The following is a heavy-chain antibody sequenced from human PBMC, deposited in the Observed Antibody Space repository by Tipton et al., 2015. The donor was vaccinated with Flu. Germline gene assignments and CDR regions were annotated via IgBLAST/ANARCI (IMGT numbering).Heavy chain of an antibody. CDR3: ARDLRGYSGYTGGDAFDM. CDR1: GGSISSNY. D-gene: IGHD5-12*01. J-gene: IGHJ3*02. Sequence: TLSLTCTVSGGSISSNYWSWIRQPPGKGLEWIGYIYYSGSTNYNASLESRVTMSRDTSKNHFSLRLSSATAADTALYYCARDLRGYSGYTGGDAFDMWGQGIMVTVSS. V-gene: IGHV4-59*12. CDR2: IYYSGST.